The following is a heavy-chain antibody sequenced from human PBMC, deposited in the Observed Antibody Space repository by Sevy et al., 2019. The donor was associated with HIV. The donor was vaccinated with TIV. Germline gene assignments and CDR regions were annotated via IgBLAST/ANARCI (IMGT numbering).Heavy chain of an antibody. D-gene: IGHD5-18*01. Sequence: SLRLSCAASGFTFDDYAMHWVRQAPGKGLEWVSGISWDSNAIGYADSLRGRFTISRDNAKNSLYLQMNSLRAEDTALYYCAKDKGYSYGSYGMDVWGQGTTVTVSS. CDR2: ISWDSNAI. V-gene: IGHV3-9*01. CDR1: GFTFDDYA. CDR3: AKDKGYSYGSYGMDV. J-gene: IGHJ6*02.